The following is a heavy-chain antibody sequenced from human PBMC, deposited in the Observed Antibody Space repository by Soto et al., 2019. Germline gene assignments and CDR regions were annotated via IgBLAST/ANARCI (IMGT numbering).Heavy chain of an antibody. V-gene: IGHV1-18*01. Sequence: QVQLVQSGTEVKKPGASVKVSCKASGYTFTSYAISWVRQAPGQGLEWMGWINPYNGNTNYAQKLQGRATMTTDTSTSTGYMELRSLRSDDTAVYYCARDTAMALPDAWGQGTLVTVSS. CDR3: ARDTAMALPDA. J-gene: IGHJ4*02. CDR1: GYTFTSYA. D-gene: IGHD5-18*01. CDR2: INPYNGNT.